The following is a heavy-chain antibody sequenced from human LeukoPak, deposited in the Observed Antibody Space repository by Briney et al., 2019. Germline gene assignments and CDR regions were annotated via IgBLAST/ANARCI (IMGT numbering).Heavy chain of an antibody. Sequence: GSLRLSCAASGFTFSSYAMNWVRQPPGKGLEWIGSIYYSGSTYYNPSLKSRVTISVDTSKNQFSLKLSSVTAADTAVYYCARSPHATNFDYWGQGTLVTVSS. CDR3: ARSPHATNFDY. V-gene: IGHV4-39*01. CDR1: GFTFSSYA. CDR2: IYYSGST. J-gene: IGHJ4*02.